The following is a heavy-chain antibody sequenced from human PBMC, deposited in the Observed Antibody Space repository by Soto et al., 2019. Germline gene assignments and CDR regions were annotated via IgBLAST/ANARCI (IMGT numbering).Heavy chain of an antibody. Sequence: QVQLQESGPGLVKPSETLSLTCTVSGGSISSYYWSWIRQPAGKGLEWIGRIYTSGSNNYNPSLKSRVTMSVDTSKNQFSLKLSSVTAADTAVYYCARDRGLVVVPAIYYYYGMDVWGQGTTVTVSS. D-gene: IGHD2-2*01. J-gene: IGHJ6*02. CDR2: IYTSGSN. CDR3: ARDRGLVVVPAIYYYYGMDV. V-gene: IGHV4-4*07. CDR1: GGSISSYY.